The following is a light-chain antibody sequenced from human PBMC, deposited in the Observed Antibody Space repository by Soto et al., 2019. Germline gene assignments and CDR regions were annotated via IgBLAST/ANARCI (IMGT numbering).Light chain of an antibody. CDR2: YYT. V-gene: IGLV3-21*04. CDR3: QVCASSSGV. J-gene: IGLJ3*02. CDR1: NIGNRD. Sequence: SYELTQSPSVSVAPGETASITCGGDNIGNRDVHWYQKRTGQAPVAVIYYYTNRPSGVPDRFSGYTSGNTATLTLTRVEAGDEADYYCQVCASSSGVFGGGTKLTVL.